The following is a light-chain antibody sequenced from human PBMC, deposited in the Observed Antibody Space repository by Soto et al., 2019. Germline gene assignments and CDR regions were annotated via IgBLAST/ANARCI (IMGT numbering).Light chain of an antibody. J-gene: IGLJ3*02. CDR1: SSDVGSYNL. CDR2: EAT. CDR3: CSYARNRDVL. Sequence: QSALTQPASVSGSPGQSITISCTGTSSDVGSYNLVSWFQQHPGKAPQLMIYEATKRPSGVSNRFSGSKSGNTASLTISGLQAEDRADYYCCSYARNRDVLFGGGTQLTVL. V-gene: IGLV2-23*01.